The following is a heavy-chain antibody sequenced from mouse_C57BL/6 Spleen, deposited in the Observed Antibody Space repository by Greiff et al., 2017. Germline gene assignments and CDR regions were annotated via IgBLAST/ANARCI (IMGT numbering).Heavy chain of an antibody. CDR3: ARQIYYGLMDY. Sequence: EVQLVESGGGLVQPGGSLKLSCAASGFTFSDYYMYWVRQTPEKRLEWVAYISNGGGSTYYPDTVKGRFTISRDNAKNTLYLQMSRLKSEDTAMYYCARQIYYGLMDYWGQGTSVTVSS. CDR2: ISNGGGST. CDR1: GFTFSDYY. D-gene: IGHD2-1*01. V-gene: IGHV5-12*01. J-gene: IGHJ4*01.